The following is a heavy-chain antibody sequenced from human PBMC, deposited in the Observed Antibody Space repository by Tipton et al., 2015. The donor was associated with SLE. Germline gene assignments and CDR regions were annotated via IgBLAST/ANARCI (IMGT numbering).Heavy chain of an antibody. CDR3: ARGRYCSSTSCSYYFDY. V-gene: IGHV4-34*01. J-gene: IGHJ4*02. D-gene: IGHD2-2*01. CDR1: GGSFSGYY. CDR2: INHSGST. Sequence: TLSLTCAVYGGSFSGYYWSWIRQPPGKGLEWIGEINHSGSTNYNPSLKSRVTIPIDTFKNQFSLKVSSVTAADTAVYYCARGRYCSSTSCSYYFDYWGQGTLVTVSS.